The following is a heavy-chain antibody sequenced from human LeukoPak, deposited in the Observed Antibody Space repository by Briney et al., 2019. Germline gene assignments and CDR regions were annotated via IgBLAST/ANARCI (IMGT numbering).Heavy chain of an antibody. V-gene: IGHV4-34*01. Sequence: PSETLSLTCAVYGVSFSGYYWSWIRQPPGKGLEWIGEINHSGSTNYKPSLKRRVTISVDTSKNQFSLKLSSVTAADTAVYYCARVYSSGFYNWFDPWGQGTLVTVSS. CDR3: ARVYSSGFYNWFDP. CDR2: INHSGST. CDR1: GVSFSGYY. J-gene: IGHJ5*02. D-gene: IGHD6-19*01.